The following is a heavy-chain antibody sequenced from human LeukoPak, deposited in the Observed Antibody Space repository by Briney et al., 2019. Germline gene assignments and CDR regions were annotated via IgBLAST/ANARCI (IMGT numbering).Heavy chain of an antibody. CDR2: IEEDGSEK. CDR1: GFTFSSYW. Sequence: GGSLRLSCAASGFTFSSYWMNWVRQAPGKGLEWVANIEEDGSEKYYVDSVKGRFTISRDNAKNSLYLQMNSLRAEDTAVYYCARDPSSLRDSFDYWGQGTLVTVSS. J-gene: IGHJ4*02. CDR3: ARDPSSLRDSFDY. V-gene: IGHV3-7*01.